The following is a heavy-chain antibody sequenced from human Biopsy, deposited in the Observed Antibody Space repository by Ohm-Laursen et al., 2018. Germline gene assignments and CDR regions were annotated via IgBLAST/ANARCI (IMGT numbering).Heavy chain of an antibody. CDR3: ARTRAHNLGALEF. CDR2: IDWDDDK. V-gene: IGHV2-70*04. CDR1: GFSLSSTGMR. Sequence: PTQTLTLTCSFSGFSLSSTGMRISWVRQPPGTALECLGRIDWDDDKFYSPSLETRLSLSKDTTTNQVVLTLTDVDPEDTATYYRARTRAHNLGALEFWGQGILVNGSS. D-gene: IGHD1-1*01. J-gene: IGHJ4*01.